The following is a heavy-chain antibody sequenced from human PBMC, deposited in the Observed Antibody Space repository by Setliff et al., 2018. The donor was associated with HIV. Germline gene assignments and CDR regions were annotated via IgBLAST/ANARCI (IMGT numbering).Heavy chain of an antibody. CDR3: ARGRYFSYGTSGYYLDYYYHMDV. CDR1: GGSISSSSSY. V-gene: IGHV4-39*01. D-gene: IGHD3-22*01. CDR2: IYYSGST. J-gene: IGHJ6*03. Sequence: SETLSLTCTVSGGSISSSSSYWGWIRQPPGKGLEWIGSIYYSGSTYYNPSLKSRVTISGDTSKDQFSLRLSSVTAADTAVYYCARGRYFSYGTSGYYLDYYYHMDVWGRGTTVTVSS.